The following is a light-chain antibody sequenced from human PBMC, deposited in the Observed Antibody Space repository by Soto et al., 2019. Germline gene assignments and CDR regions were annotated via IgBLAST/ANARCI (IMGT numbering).Light chain of an antibody. CDR3: QQYGSFSIT. J-gene: IGKJ5*01. CDR2: GAS. CDR1: QSVSSSY. Sequence: EIVLTQSPGTLSLSPGERATLSCRASQSVSSSYLAWYRQKPGQAPRLLIYGASSRATGIPDRFSGSGSGTDFTLTISRLEPEDFAVYYCQQYGSFSITCGQGTRLEIK. V-gene: IGKV3-20*01.